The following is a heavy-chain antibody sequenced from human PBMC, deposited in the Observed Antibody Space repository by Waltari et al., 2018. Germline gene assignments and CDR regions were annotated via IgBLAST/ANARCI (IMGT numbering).Heavy chain of an antibody. D-gene: IGHD3-22*01. J-gene: IGHJ4*02. CDR1: GFTFSSYW. Sequence: EVQLLESGGALVQPGGSLRLSCAASGFTFSSYWMSWVRQAPGKGLEWVANIKQDGREKYYGDSVKGGFTISRDKAKNSLYLQMNSLRAEDTAVYYCARGPRITMRVVVNPQYYFDYWGQGTLVTVSS. V-gene: IGHV3-7*01. CDR2: IKQDGREK. CDR3: ARGPRITMRVVVNPQYYFDY.